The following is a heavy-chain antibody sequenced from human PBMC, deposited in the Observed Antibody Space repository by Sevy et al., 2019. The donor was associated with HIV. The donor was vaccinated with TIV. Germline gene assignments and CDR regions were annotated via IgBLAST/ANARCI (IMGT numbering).Heavy chain of an antibody. V-gene: IGHV3-23*01. CDR2: ISGSGGST. CDR1: GFTFSSYA. CDR3: APTQNYYDSSGYDY. D-gene: IGHD3-22*01. J-gene: IGHJ4*02. Sequence: GGSLRLSCAASGFTFSSYAMSWVRQAPGKGLEWVSAISGSGGSTYYADSVKGRFTISRDNSKNTLYLHMNSLRAEDTAVYYCAPTQNYYDSSGYDYWGQGTLVTVSS.